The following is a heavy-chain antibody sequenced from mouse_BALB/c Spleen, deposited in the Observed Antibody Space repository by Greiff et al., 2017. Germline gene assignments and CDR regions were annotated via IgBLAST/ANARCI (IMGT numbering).Heavy chain of an antibody. V-gene: IGHV2-9*02. CDR1: GFSLTSYG. D-gene: IGHD2-1*01. CDR2: IWAGGST. CDR3: ARDNYGNSWYFDV. J-gene: IGHJ1*01. Sequence: VQGVESGPGLVAPSQSLSITCTVSGFSLTSYGVHWVRQPPGKGLEWLGVIWAGGSTNYNSALMSRLSISKDNSKSQVFLKMNSLQTDDTAMYYCARDNYGNSWYFDVWGAGTTVTVSS.